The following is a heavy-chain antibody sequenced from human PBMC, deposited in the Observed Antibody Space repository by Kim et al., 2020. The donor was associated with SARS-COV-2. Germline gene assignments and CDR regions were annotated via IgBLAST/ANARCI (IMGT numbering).Heavy chain of an antibody. V-gene: IGHV1-8*01. D-gene: IGHD3-9*01. CDR3: ARDIRYFDWLLYSGRYYYYGMDV. CDR2: MNPNSGNT. J-gene: IGHJ6*02. CDR1: GYTFTSYD. Sequence: SVKVSCKASGYTFTSYDINWVRQATGQGLEWMGWMNPNSGNTGYAQKFQGRVTMTRNTSISTAYMELSSLRSEDTAVYYCARDIRYFDWLLYSGRYYYYGMDVWGQGTTVTVSS.